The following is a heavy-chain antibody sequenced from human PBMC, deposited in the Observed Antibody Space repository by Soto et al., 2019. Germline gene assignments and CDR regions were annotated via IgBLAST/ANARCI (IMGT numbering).Heavy chain of an antibody. D-gene: IGHD5-12*01. CDR3: ARHIGEMATITGYYYYGMDV. CDR2: IGPSDSYT. CDR1: GYSFTSYW. J-gene: IGHJ6*02. Sequence: GESLKISCKGSGYSFTSYWISWVRQIPWKGLEWMGRIGPSDSYTNYSPSFQGHVTISADKSISTAYLQWSSLKASDTAMYYCARHIGEMATITGYYYYGMDVWGQGTTVTVSS. V-gene: IGHV5-10-1*01.